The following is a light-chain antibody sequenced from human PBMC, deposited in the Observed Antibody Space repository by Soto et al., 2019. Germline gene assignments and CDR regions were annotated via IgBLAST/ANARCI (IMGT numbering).Light chain of an antibody. V-gene: IGKV1-9*01. CDR3: QRLNSNPT. J-gene: IGKJ3*01. CDR2: GAS. CDR1: QGISSY. Sequence: DIQLTQSPSFLSASVGDRVTITCRASQGISSYLAWYQQKPGKAPKLLIYGASTLQSGVPSRFSGSGSGTEFTLTISSLQPEDCASYYCQRLNSNPTFGPGNKVDIK.